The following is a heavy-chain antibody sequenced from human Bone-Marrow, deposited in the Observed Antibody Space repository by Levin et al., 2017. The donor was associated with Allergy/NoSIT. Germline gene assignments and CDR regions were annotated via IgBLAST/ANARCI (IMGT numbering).Heavy chain of an antibody. V-gene: IGHV3-21*06. Sequence: NPGESLKISCVASGFTFSTYTMNWVRQAPGKGLEWVSSISGLSTHIYYAESLQGRFTISRDNAKNSLYLQMNSLRAEDTAVYYCARESLLPVLVYAMDVWGQGTTVTVSS. CDR3: ARESLLPVLVYAMDV. CDR1: GFTFSTYT. CDR2: ISGLSTHI. D-gene: IGHD2-15*01. J-gene: IGHJ6*02.